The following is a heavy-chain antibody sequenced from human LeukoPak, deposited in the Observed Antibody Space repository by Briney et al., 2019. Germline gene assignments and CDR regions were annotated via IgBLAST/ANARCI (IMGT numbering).Heavy chain of an antibody. CDR1: GGSISSYY. CDR2: IYYPGAT. D-gene: IGHD5-18*01. J-gene: IGHJ4*02. Sequence: SETLSLTCTVSGGSISSYYWSWIRLPPGKGLEWIGYIYYPGATYYNPSLKSRVTISLDTSTNQSSLKLSSVNAADAAVYYCARAGYSYGTGYYFDYWGQGALVTVSS. V-gene: IGHV4-59*01. CDR3: ARAGYSYGTGYYFDY.